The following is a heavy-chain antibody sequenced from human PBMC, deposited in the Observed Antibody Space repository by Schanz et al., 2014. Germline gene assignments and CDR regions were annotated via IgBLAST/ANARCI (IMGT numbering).Heavy chain of an antibody. CDR2: FT. Sequence: VQLVQSGAELKNPGASVNVSCKASGYSFSAYYIHWMRQAPGQGLEWLGRFTHISQKFQGRVTMTRDTSSTTAYMELNSLRSDDTAVYYCVRELSGGTFDYWGQGALVTVSS. J-gene: IGHJ4*02. CDR3: VRELSGGTFDY. CDR1: GYSFSAYY. V-gene: IGHV1-2*06. D-gene: IGHD1-1*01.